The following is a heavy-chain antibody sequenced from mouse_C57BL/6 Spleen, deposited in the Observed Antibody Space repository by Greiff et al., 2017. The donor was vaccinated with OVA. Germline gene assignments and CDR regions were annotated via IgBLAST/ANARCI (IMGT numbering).Heavy chain of an antibody. V-gene: IGHV1-54*01. D-gene: IGHD1-1*01. CDR2: INPGSGGT. Sequence: VQGVESGAELVRPGTSVKVSCKASGYAFTNYLIEWVKQRPGQGLEWIGVINPGSGGTNYNEKFKGKATLTADKSSSTAYMQLSSLTSEDSAVYFCARNPITTVVANAMDYWGQGTSVTVSS. J-gene: IGHJ4*01. CDR3: ARNPITTVVANAMDY. CDR1: GYAFTNYL.